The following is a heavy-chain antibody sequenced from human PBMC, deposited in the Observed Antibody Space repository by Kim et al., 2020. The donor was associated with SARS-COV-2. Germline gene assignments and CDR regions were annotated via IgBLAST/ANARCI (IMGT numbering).Heavy chain of an antibody. CDR3: ARDRPRSGSYYNFRNWFDP. CDR2: INAGNGNT. CDR1: GYTFTSYA. J-gene: IGHJ5*02. V-gene: IGHV1-3*01. D-gene: IGHD3-10*01. Sequence: ASVKVSCKASGYTFTSYAMHWVRQAPGQRLEWMGWINAGNGNTKYSQKFQGRVTITRDTSASTAYMELSSLRSEDTAVYYCARDRPRSGSYYNFRNWFDPWGQGTLVTVSS.